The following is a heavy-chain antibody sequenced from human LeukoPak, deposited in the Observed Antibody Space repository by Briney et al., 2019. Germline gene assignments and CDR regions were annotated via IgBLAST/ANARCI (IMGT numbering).Heavy chain of an antibody. D-gene: IGHD1-7*01. V-gene: IGHV1-8*02. CDR2: MNPNSGNT. Sequence: ASVKLSCKASGYTFTSYDINWGRKASGQGLEWMGWMNPNSGNTGYAQQFQGRVTMTRNPSISTAYMELSSLRSEDTAVYYCARVAGTKAWDAPDLWGRGTLVTVSS. CDR1: GYTFTSYD. CDR3: ARVAGTKAWDAPDL. J-gene: IGHJ2*01.